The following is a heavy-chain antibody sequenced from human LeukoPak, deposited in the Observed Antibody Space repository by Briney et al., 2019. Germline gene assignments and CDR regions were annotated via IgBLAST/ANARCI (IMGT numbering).Heavy chain of an antibody. D-gene: IGHD5-12*01. CDR2: IGISSGNT. V-gene: IGHV3-48*01. CDR3: ARDHRYAFDN. CDR1: GFNFIDYS. Sequence: PGGSLRLSCAASGFNFIDYSMNWFRQAPGKGLEWISYIGISSGNTKYADSVKGRFTISRDKARNSLYLQMNSLRVEDTAMYYCARDHRYAFDNWGHGTLVTVSS. J-gene: IGHJ4*01.